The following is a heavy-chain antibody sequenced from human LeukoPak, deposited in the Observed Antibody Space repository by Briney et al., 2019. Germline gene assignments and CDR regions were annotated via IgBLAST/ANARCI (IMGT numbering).Heavy chain of an antibody. D-gene: IGHD5-12*01. CDR3: ARAKKRGYSGYTLGP. V-gene: IGHV4-34*01. Sequence: SETLSDTCAVYGGSFSGYYWSWIRQPPGKGLEWVGEINHSGSTNYNTSLTSRVTISVDTSKNQSSLKLSSVTAADTAAYYCARAKKRGYSGYTLGPWGQGTLVTVSS. CDR1: GGSFSGYY. J-gene: IGHJ5*02. CDR2: INHSGST.